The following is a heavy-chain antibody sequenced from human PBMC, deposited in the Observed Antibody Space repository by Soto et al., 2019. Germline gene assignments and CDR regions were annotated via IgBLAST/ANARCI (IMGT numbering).Heavy chain of an antibody. J-gene: IGHJ4*02. Sequence: QVQLQESGPGLVKPSQTLSLTCTVSGGSISSGDYYWSWIRQPPGKGLEWIGYIYYSGSTYYNPSLKSRVTISVDTSKNQFSLKLSSVTAADTAVYYCATQASIHSYDSSGQRGYWGQGTLVTVSS. CDR1: GGSISSGDYY. V-gene: IGHV4-30-4*01. CDR2: IYYSGST. CDR3: ATQASIHSYDSSGQRGY. D-gene: IGHD3-22*01.